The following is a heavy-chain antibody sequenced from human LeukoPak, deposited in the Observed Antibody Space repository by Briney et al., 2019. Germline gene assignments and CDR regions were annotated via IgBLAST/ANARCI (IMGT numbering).Heavy chain of an antibody. V-gene: IGHV4-59*01. D-gene: IGHD3-22*01. J-gene: IGHJ4*02. CDR1: AGSISSYY. Sequence: SETLSLTCTVSAGSISSYYWSWIRQPPGKGLEWIGYIYYSGSTNYNLSLKSRVTISVDTSKIRFSLELSSVTAADTAVYYCARDSYDSSGYYTHRFFDYWGQGTLVTVSS. CDR2: IYYSGST. CDR3: ARDSYDSSGYYTHRFFDY.